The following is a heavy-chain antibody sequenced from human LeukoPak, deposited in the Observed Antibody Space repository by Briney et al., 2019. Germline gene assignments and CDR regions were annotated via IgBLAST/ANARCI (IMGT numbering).Heavy chain of an antibody. CDR2: SSSSTI. J-gene: IGHJ4*02. V-gene: IGHV3-48*01. CDR3: ARGGSSWPLPFDY. D-gene: IGHD6-13*01. Sequence: SSSSTIYYADSVKGRFTISRDNAKNSLYLQMNSLRAEDTAVYYCARGGSSWPLPFDYWGQGTLVTVSS.